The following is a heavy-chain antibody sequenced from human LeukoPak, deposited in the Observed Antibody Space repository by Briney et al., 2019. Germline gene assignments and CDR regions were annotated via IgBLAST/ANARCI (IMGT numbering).Heavy chain of an antibody. CDR3: ARDRDDTNPRAFDI. D-gene: IGHD2-8*01. CDR2: ISYDGSNK. J-gene: IGHJ3*02. CDR1: GFTFSSYA. Sequence: PGRSLRLSCAASGFTFSSYAMHWVRQAPGKGLEWVAVISYDGSNKYYADSVKGRFTISRDNSKNTLYLQMNSLRAEDTAVYYCARDRDDTNPRAFDIWGQGTMATVSS. V-gene: IGHV3-30*04.